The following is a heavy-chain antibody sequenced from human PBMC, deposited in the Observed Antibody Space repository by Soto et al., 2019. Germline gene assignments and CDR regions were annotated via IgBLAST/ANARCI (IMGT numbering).Heavy chain of an antibody. V-gene: IGHV3-23*01. J-gene: IGHJ5*02. Sequence: GGSLRLSCAGSGFAFSSYAMSWVRQAPGKGLEWVSAISGSGGSTYYADSVKGRFTISRDNSKNTLYLQMNSLRAEDTAVYYCAKDPPIDYGGNSVDWFDPWGQGTLVTVSS. D-gene: IGHD4-17*01. CDR1: GFAFSSYA. CDR3: AKDPPIDYGGNSVDWFDP. CDR2: ISGSGGST.